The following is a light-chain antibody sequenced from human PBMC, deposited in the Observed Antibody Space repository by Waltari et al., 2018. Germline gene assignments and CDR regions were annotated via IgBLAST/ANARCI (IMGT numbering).Light chain of an antibody. J-gene: IGKJ1*01. V-gene: IGKV3-20*01. CDR3: QKYRTLPAT. CDR2: DPS. Sequence: EIVLTQSPGTLSLSPGERATLSCRASQSVSKYFAWYQQKPGQAPRLLIYDPSTRATGIPGRFSGSGWGTDFSLTISRLEPEDFAVYYCQKYRTLPATFGQGTKVQMK. CDR1: QSVSKY.